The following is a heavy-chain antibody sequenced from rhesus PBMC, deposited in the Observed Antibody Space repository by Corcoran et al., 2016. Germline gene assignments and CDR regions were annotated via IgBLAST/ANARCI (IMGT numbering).Heavy chain of an antibody. CDR3: TRPDDYGHDDS. D-gene: IGHD3-9*01. Sequence: QVQLVQSGAEVKKPGASVKLSCKASGYTFTNYYINWVRQAPGQVFEWMGWNNPNDGKAGSAQKFQGRVTLTRDTSTSTAYMELGSLRSEDTAIYYCTRPDDYGHDDSWGQGVLGTVSS. V-gene: IGHV1S9*01. J-gene: IGHJ4*01. CDR1: GYTFTNYY. CDR2: NNPNDGKA.